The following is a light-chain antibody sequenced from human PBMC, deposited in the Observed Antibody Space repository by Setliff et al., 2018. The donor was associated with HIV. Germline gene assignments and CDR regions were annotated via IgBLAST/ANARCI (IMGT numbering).Light chain of an antibody. V-gene: IGLV2-11*01. CDR3: CSYAGRYSWV. CDR2: DVN. J-gene: IGLJ3*02. CDR1: SSDVGAYNY. Sequence: ALTQPRSVSGSPGQSVTISCTGTSSDVGAYNYVSWYQHHPGKVPKIIIYDVNNRPSGFPDRFSGSKSGNTASLTISGLQIEDEADYYCCSYAGRYSWVFGGGTKVTVL.